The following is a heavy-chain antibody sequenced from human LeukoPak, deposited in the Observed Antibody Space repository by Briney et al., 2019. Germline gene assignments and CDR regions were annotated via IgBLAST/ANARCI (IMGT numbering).Heavy chain of an antibody. J-gene: IGHJ4*02. V-gene: IGHV3-7*01. CDR3: ARDRPENYYDSPEPLDY. D-gene: IGHD3-22*01. CDR2: IKLDGSEK. CDR1: GFTFSSYA. Sequence: AGGSLRLSCAASGFTFSSYAMSWVRQAPGKGLEWVANIKLDGSEKYYVDSVKGRFTISRDNAKNSLYLQMNSLRAEDTAVYYCARDRPENYYDSPEPLDYWGQGTLVTVSS.